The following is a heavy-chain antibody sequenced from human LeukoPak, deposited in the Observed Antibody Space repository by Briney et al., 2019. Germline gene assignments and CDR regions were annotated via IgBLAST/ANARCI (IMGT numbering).Heavy chain of an antibody. CDR3: AKALRECGTYWDWFDP. J-gene: IGHJ5*02. Sequence: PGRSLILSCAAPGFTFSTYGMHWVRQAPGKGLEWVAAILYDGSDKYYADSVKGRFTISRDNSKNTLYLQMNSLRPEDTAVYYCAKALRECGTYWDWFDPWGQGTLVTVPS. CDR1: GFTFSTYG. D-gene: IGHD1-26*01. V-gene: IGHV3-30*18. CDR2: ILYDGSDK.